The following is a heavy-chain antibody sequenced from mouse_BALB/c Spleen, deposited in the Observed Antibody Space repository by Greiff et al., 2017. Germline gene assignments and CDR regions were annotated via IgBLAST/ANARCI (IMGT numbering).Heavy chain of an antibody. CDR1: GYTFSSYW. Sequence: VKVVESGAELMKPGASVKISCKATGYTFSSYWIEWVKQRPGHGLEWIGEILPGSGSTNYNEKFKGKATFTADTSSNTAYMQLSSLTSEDSAVYYCARRGYYGNYCWFAYWGQGTLVTVSA. CDR3: ARRGYYGNYCWFAY. CDR2: ILPGSGST. D-gene: IGHD2-1*01. J-gene: IGHJ3*01. V-gene: IGHV1-9*01.